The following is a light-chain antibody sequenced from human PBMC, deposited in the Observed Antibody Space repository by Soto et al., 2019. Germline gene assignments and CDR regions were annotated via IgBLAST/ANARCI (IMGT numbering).Light chain of an antibody. J-gene: IGKJ4*01. CDR3: QQRGNWPLT. Sequence: ETVLTQSPATLSLSPGERATLSCRASQTVNNYLAWYQQRPGQAPRLLIYDASNRATGVPARFSGSGSGTDFTHTISSLEPEDFALYYCQQRGNWPLTFGGGTKVDIK. CDR2: DAS. CDR1: QTVNNY. V-gene: IGKV3-11*01.